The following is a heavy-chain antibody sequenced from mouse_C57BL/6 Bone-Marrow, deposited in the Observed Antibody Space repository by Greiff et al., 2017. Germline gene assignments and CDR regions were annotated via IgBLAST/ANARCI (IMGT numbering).Heavy chain of an antibody. V-gene: IGHV1-69*01. CDR3: ARRDYGSYDWYFDV. J-gene: IGHJ1*01. CDR2: IDPSDSYT. CDR1: GYTFTSSW. D-gene: IGHD1-1*01. Sequence: VQLQQPGAELVMPGASVKLSCKASGYTFTSSWMHWVKQRPGQGLEWIGEIDPSDSYTNYNQKFKGKSTLTVDKSSSTAYMQLSSLTSEDSAVYDCARRDYGSYDWYFDVWGAGTTVTVSS.